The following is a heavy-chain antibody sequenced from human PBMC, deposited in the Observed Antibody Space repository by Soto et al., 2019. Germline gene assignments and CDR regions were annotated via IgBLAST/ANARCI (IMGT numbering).Heavy chain of an antibody. D-gene: IGHD1-1*01. CDR1: GGSISSYY. CDR2: IYYSGST. Sequence: SETLSLTCTVSGGSISSYYWSWIRQPPGKGLEWIGYIYYSGSTNYNPSLKSRVTISVDTSKNQFSLKLSSVTAADTAVYYCARQVKYPGNDDGENDYWGQGTLVTVSS. J-gene: IGHJ4*02. CDR3: ARQVKYPGNDDGENDY. V-gene: IGHV4-59*08.